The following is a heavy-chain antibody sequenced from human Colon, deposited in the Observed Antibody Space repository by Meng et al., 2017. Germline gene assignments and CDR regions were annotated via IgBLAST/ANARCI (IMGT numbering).Heavy chain of an antibody. Sequence: QQCGGGLLKAVEVLSLNFGFYGGAFSGYYLYWIRQAPGKGLDWIGEFNFTGSTSYNPSLRSRVTISLDTSKKQFSLRLSSVTAADTAVYYCARRGLSGSFSPWGQGTLVTVSS. CDR1: GGAFSGYY. D-gene: IGHD3-10*01. V-gene: IGHV4-34*01. CDR3: ARRGLSGSFSP. J-gene: IGHJ5*02. CDR2: FNFTGST.